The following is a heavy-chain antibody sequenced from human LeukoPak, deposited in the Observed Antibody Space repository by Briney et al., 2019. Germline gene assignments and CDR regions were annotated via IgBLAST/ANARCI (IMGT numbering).Heavy chain of an antibody. CDR1: GYSFTSYW. CDR3: ARLIDARRDGYSYYFDY. CDR2: IYPGDSDT. V-gene: IGHV5-51*01. J-gene: IGHJ4*02. D-gene: IGHD5-24*01. Sequence: GESLKISCKGSGYSFTSYWIGWVRQMPGKGLEWVGIIYPGDSDTRYSPSFQGQVTISADKSISTAYLQWSSLKASDTAMYYCARLIDARRDGYSYYFDYWGQGTLVTVSS.